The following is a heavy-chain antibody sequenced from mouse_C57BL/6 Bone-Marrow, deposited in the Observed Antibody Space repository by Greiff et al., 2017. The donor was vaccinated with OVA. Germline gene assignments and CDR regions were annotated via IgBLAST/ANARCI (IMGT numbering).Heavy chain of an antibody. D-gene: IGHD2-5*01. CDR3: ARSPYYSNYGYAMDY. V-gene: IGHV1-55*01. CDR1: GYTFTSYW. J-gene: IGHJ4*01. Sequence: VQLQQPGAELVKPGVSVKMSCKASGYTFTSYWITWVKQRPGQGLEWIGDIYPGSGSTNYNEKFKSKATLTVDTSSSTAYMQLSSLTSEDSAVYYCARSPYYSNYGYAMDYWGQGTSVTVSS. CDR2: IYPGSGST.